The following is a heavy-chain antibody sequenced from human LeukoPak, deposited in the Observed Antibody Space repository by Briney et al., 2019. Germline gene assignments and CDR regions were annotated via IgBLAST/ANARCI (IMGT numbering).Heavy chain of an antibody. CDR3: ARAAEAMTTVTTSTPDAFDI. CDR1: GGSISSYY. Sequence: SETLSLTCTVSGGSISSYYWSWIRQPPGKGLEWVGYIYYSGSTNYNPSLKSRVTISVDTSKNQFSLKLSSVTAADTAVYYCARAAEAMTTVTTSTPDAFDIWGQGTMVAVSS. D-gene: IGHD4-17*01. J-gene: IGHJ3*02. V-gene: IGHV4-59*01. CDR2: IYYSGST.